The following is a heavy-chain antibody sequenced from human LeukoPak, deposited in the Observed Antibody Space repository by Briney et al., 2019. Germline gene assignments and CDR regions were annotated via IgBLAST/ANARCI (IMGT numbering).Heavy chain of an antibody. CDR3: ARRRKRGGYSCGLDY. D-gene: IGHD5-18*01. Sequence: SETLSLTCTVSGGPISSSSYYWGWIRQPPGKGLEWIGSIYYSGSTNYNPSLKSRVTISVDTSKNQFSLKLSSVTAADTAVYYCARRRKRGGYSCGLDYWGQGTLVTVSS. V-gene: IGHV4-39*07. J-gene: IGHJ4*02. CDR1: GGPISSSSYY. CDR2: IYYSGST.